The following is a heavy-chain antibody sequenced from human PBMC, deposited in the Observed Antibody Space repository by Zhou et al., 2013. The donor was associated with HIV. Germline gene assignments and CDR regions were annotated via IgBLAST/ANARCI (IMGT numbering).Heavy chain of an antibody. CDR1: GGTFSSYA. CDR3: ARGGDVVVVPADTGGWFDP. D-gene: IGHD2-2*01. J-gene: IGHJ5*02. CDR2: IIPIFGTA. Sequence: QVQLVQSGAEVKKPGSSVKVSCKASGGTFSSYAISWVRQAPGQGLEWMGGIIPIFGTANYAQKFQGRVTITTDESTSTAYMELSSLRSEDTAVYYCARGGDVVVVPADTGGWFDPWGQGTLVTVSS. V-gene: IGHV1-69*05.